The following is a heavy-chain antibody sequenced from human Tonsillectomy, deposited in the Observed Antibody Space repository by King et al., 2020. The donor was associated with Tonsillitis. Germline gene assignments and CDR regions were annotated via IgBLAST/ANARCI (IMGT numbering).Heavy chain of an antibody. Sequence: QLQESGPGLVKPSETLSLTCTVSGGSISSYYWSWIRQPPGKGLEWVGYIYYSGSTNYNPSLKSRVTISVDTSKNQFSLKLSSVTAADTAVYYCARVPKYYYDSSGYYHEAFDIWGQGKMVTVSS. CDR3: ARVPKYYYDSSGYYHEAFDI. J-gene: IGHJ3*02. CDR2: IYYSGST. D-gene: IGHD3-22*01. V-gene: IGHV4-59*01. CDR1: GGSISSYY.